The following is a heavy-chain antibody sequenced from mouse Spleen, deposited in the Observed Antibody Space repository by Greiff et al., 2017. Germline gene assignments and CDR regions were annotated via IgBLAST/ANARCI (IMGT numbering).Heavy chain of an antibody. CDR3: ARAGKIYEGFAY. D-gene: IGHD1-3*01. CDR2: ISYDGSN. Sequence: ESGPGLVKPSQSLSLTCSVTGYSITSGYYWNWIRQFPGNKLEWMGYISYDGSNNYNPSLKNRISITRDTSKNQFFLKLNSVTTEDTATYYCARAGKIYEGFAYWGQGTLVTVSA. J-gene: IGHJ3*01. CDR1: GYSITSGYY. V-gene: IGHV3-6*01.